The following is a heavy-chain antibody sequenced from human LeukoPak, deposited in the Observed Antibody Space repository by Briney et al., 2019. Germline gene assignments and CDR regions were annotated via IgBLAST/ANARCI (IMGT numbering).Heavy chain of an antibody. Sequence: PGGSLRLSCAASGFTFSSYSMNWVRQAPGKGLEWVSSISSSSYIYYADSVKGRFTISRDNAKNSLYLQMNSLRAEDTAVYYCARDKWLVQAGAFDIWGQGTMVTVSS. J-gene: IGHJ3*02. D-gene: IGHD6-19*01. CDR3: ARDKWLVQAGAFDI. V-gene: IGHV3-21*01. CDR2: ISSSSYI. CDR1: GFTFSSYS.